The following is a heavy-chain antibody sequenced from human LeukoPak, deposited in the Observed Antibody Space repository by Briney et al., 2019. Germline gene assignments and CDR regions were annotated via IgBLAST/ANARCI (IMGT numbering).Heavy chain of an antibody. D-gene: IGHD2-2*02. J-gene: IGHJ6*02. CDR1: VGTFSSYA. CDR3: ASRYCSSTSCYKGSYYYYGMDV. V-gene: IGHV1-69*04. CDR2: IIPIFGIA. Sequence: GASVKVSCKASVGTFSSYAISWVRQAPGKGLEWMGRIIPIFGIAHYAQKFQGRVTITADKSTSTAYMELSSLRSEDTAVYYCASRYCSSTSCYKGSYYYYGMDVWGQGTTVTVSS.